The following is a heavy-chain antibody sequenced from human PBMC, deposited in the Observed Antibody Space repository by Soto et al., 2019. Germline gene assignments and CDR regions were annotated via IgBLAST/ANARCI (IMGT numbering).Heavy chain of an antibody. D-gene: IGHD3-22*01. J-gene: IGHJ4*02. V-gene: IGHV1-69*06. CDR3: ASRIVVVTDPRHRGLAR. Sequence: QVQLEQSGAELKKPGSSVKVSCKASGGTFSHNAIAWVRQAPVQGLEWMGRIIPIFGTPDYAQKFQGRVTLTADKSTSTVYVEMTNLRSEDTATYYCASRIVVVTDPRHRGLARWGQGTPVSVSS. CDR2: IIPIFGTP. CDR1: GGTFSHNA.